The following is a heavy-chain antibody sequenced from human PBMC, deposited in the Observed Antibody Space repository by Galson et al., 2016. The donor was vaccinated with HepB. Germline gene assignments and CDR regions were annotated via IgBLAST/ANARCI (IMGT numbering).Heavy chain of an antibody. V-gene: IGHV4-4*02. D-gene: IGHD6-19*01. CDR3: AASSGWWRLDS. CDR1: GASITSGHW. Sequence: TLSLTCGVSGASITSGHWWSCVRQPPGKGLEWIGEMSHTGGTNYNPSLKSRVTIAIDKSNNQFSVKITSMTAADTAVYYCAASSGWWRLDSWGQGVLVTVSS. CDR2: MSHTGGT. J-gene: IGHJ4*02.